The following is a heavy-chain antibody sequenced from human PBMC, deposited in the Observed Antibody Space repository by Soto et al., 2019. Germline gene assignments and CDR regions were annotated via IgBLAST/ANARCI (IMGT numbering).Heavy chain of an antibody. CDR3: ARPLLFGHFDAFDI. J-gene: IGHJ3*02. V-gene: IGHV4-59*08. CDR1: GGSISSYY. Sequence: QVQLQESGAGLLKPSETLSLTCTVSGGSISSYYWSWIRQPPGKGLEWIGYIYYSGSTKYNPSLNSRVTISLEPSMNQCCLKLSSVTAADTAVYYCARPLLFGHFDAFDIWGQGTMVTGSS. CDR2: IYYSGST. D-gene: IGHD3-10*01.